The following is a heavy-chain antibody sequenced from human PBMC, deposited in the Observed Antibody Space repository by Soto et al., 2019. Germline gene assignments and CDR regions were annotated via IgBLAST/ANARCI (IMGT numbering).Heavy chain of an antibody. Sequence: EVQLVESGGGLVKPGGPLRLSCAASGFTFSSYSMNWVRQAPGKGLEWVSSISSSSSYIYYADSVKGRFTISRDNAKNSLYLQMNSLRAEDTAVYYCARDLPVVPAAIIYYYGMDVWGQGTTVTVSS. V-gene: IGHV3-21*01. CDR1: GFTFSSYS. D-gene: IGHD2-2*02. J-gene: IGHJ6*02. CDR2: ISSSSSYI. CDR3: ARDLPVVPAAIIYYYGMDV.